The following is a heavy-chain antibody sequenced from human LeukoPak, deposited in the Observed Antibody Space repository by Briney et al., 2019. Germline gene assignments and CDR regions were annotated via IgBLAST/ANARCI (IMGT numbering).Heavy chain of an antibody. CDR3: ARGGHYDFWGPIDY. Sequence: GGSLRLSCAASGFTFSSYWMSWVRQAPGKGLEWVANIKQDGSEKYYVDSVKGRFTISRDNAKNSLYLQMNSLRAEDTAVYYCARGGHYDFWGPIDYWGQGTLVTVSS. V-gene: IGHV3-7*01. CDR2: IKQDGSEK. J-gene: IGHJ4*02. D-gene: IGHD3-3*01. CDR1: GFTFSSYW.